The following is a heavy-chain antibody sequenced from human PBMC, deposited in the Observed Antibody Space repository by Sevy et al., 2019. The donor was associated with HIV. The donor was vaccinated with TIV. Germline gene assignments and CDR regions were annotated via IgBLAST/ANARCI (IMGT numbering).Heavy chain of an antibody. CDR1: GFTFSGSA. CDR2: IRSKANSYAT. Sequence: GESLKISCAASGFTFSGSAMHWVRQASGKGLEWVGRIRSKANSYATAYAASVKGRFTISRDDSKNTAYLQMNSLKTEDTAVYYCTRRPREWPGPLYGMDVWGQGTTVTVSS. J-gene: IGHJ6*02. V-gene: IGHV3-73*01. CDR3: TRRPREWPGPLYGMDV. D-gene: IGHD3-3*01.